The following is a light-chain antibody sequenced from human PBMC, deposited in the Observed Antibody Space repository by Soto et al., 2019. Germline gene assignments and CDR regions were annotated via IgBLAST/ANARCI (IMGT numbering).Light chain of an antibody. CDR3: QQFGSSPIP. J-gene: IGKJ5*01. CDR1: QSVSSSY. V-gene: IGKV3-20*01. Sequence: EIVLTQSPGTLSLSPGERATLSCRASQSVSSSYLAWYQQKPGQAPRLLIYGASSRATGIQDRFSGSGSGKDFTLPISRFGPEDFAVYYWQQFGSSPIPFGQGTRLEIK. CDR2: GAS.